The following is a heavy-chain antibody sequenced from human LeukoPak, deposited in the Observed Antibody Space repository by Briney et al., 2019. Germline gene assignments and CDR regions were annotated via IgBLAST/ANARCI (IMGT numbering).Heavy chain of an antibody. V-gene: IGHV1-46*01. CDR3: ARDLYCSSTSCLYYFDY. CDR2: TNPSGGST. J-gene: IGHJ4*02. CDR1: GYTFISYY. Sequence: ASVKVSCKASGYTFISYYIHWVRRAPGQGLEWMGITNPSGGSTSYAQKFQGRVTVTRHTSASTVYMELSSLRSEDTAVYYCARDLYCSSTSCLYYFDYWGQGTLVTVSS. D-gene: IGHD2-2*01.